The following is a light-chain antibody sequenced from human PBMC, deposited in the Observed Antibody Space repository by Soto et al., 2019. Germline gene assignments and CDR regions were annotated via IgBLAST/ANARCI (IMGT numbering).Light chain of an antibody. CDR1: QDSTKY. Sequence: IQLPQFPSSLSASVVDRVTITCRASQDSTKYLAWYQQKPGKAPNRLIYDASTLHSGVPTRFSGSGSGTDFTRTVSGLQPEDFATYYCQQRSSYPATVGGGTK. CDR3: QQRSSYPAT. V-gene: IGKV1-9*01. CDR2: DAS. J-gene: IGKJ4*01.